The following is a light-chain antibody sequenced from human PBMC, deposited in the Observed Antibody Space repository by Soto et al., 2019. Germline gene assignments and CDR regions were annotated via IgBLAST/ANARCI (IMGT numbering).Light chain of an antibody. CDR2: DTS. Sequence: EIVMTQAPATLSVSPGERATLSLSASQSVSSRLALYQQKSGQAPRLLIYDTSTRATGIPARFSGSGSGAAFTLTISGLEPEDFALYYCQKYGSSPITCGKGQRREI. J-gene: IGKJ5*01. V-gene: IGKV3-15*01. CDR1: QSVSSR. CDR3: QKYGSSPIT.